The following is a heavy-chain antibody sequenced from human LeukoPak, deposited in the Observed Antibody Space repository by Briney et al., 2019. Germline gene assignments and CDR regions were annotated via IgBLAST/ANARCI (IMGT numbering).Heavy chain of an antibody. V-gene: IGHV3-23*01. Sequence: GGSLRLSCAASGFTFSSYAMSWVRQAPGKGLEWVSAISGSGGSTYYADSVKGRFTISRDNSKNTLYLQMNSLRAEDTAVYYCARGGDIVVVVAATGFDYWGQGTLVTVPS. CDR3: ARGGDIVVVVAATGFDY. CDR1: GFTFSSYA. CDR2: ISGSGGST. D-gene: IGHD2-15*01. J-gene: IGHJ4*02.